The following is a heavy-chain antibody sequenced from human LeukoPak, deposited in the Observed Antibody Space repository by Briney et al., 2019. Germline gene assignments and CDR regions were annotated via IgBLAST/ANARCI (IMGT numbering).Heavy chain of an antibody. Sequence: ASVKVSCKASGYTFTGYYMHWVRQAPGQGLEWMGWINANSGSTNYAQKFQGRVTMTRDTSISTAYMELSRLRSDDTAVYYCASLYYYGYLYALDVWGQGTTVSVS. CDR3: ASLYYYGYLYALDV. CDR1: GYTFTGYY. J-gene: IGHJ6*02. V-gene: IGHV1-2*02. CDR2: INANSGST. D-gene: IGHD3-10*01.